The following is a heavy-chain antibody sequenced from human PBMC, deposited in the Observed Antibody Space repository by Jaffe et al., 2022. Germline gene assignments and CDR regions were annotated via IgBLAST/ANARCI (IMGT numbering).Heavy chain of an antibody. CDR3: ARGSVDYGSGSYYNRRLGRTYYFDY. V-gene: IGHV4-61*01. CDR1: GGSVSSGSYY. J-gene: IGHJ4*02. Sequence: QVQLQESGPGLVKPSETLSLTCTVSGGSVSSGSYYWSWIRQPPGKGLEWIGYIYYSGSTNYNPSLKSRVTISVDTSKNQFSLKLSSVTAADTAVYYCARGSVDYGSGSYYNRRLGRTYYFDYWGQGTLVTVSS. CDR2: IYYSGST. D-gene: IGHD3-10*01.